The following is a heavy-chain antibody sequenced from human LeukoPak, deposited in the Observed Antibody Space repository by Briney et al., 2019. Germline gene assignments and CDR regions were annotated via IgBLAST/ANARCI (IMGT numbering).Heavy chain of an antibody. CDR2: ISGSGGST. CDR3: AKGGTVSYFDY. Sequence: GGSLRLSCAASGFTVSNNYMSWVRQAPGKGLEWVSAISGSGGSTYYADSVKGRFTISRDNSKNTLYLQMNSLRAEDTAVYFCAKGGTVSYFDYWGQGTLVTVSS. CDR1: GFTVSNNY. V-gene: IGHV3-23*01. J-gene: IGHJ4*02. D-gene: IGHD4-11*01.